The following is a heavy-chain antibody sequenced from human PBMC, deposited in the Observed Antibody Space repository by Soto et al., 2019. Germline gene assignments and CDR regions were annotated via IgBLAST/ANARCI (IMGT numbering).Heavy chain of an antibody. V-gene: IGHV3-30-3*01. D-gene: IGHD4-17*01. J-gene: IGHJ4*02. CDR1: GFTFSKYA. Sequence: QVYLVESGGGVVQPGRSLRLSCAASGFTFSKYAVQWVRQAPGKGLEWVALISYDGNNQFYADSVKGRFTISRDNSRNKLYLQMGSMRPENTVIYYCASYDYGDNNFWGKGTLVTVSS. CDR2: ISYDGNNQ. CDR3: ASYDYGDNNF.